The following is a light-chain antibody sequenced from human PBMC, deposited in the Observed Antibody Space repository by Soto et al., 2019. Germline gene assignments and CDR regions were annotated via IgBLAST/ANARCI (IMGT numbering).Light chain of an antibody. CDR1: QSISSW. J-gene: IGKJ4*01. V-gene: IGKV1-5*03. CDR2: KAS. Sequence: DIQMTQSPSTLSASVGDRVTITCRASQSISSWLAWYQQKPGKAPKLLIYKASILESGVPSRFSGGGSGTEFTLTISSLQPDDFASYYCQQYYSYPLTFGGGTKVEI. CDR3: QQYYSYPLT.